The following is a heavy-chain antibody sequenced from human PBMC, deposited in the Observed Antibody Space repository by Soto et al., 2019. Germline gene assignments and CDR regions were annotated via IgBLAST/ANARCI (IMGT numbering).Heavy chain of an antibody. D-gene: IGHD1-26*01. V-gene: IGHV4-59*02. CDR2: MHYTGFS. CDR3: ARGELLHYYYYYMDV. CDR1: GDSVTSHY. J-gene: IGHJ6*03. Sequence: PSETLSLTCSFSGDSVTSHYLTWIRQSPEKGLEWIGYMHYTGFSHYNPSLKSRLTISVDRSKNQFTLQLTSVTAADTAVYYCARGELLHYYYYYMDVWGKGTTVTVSS.